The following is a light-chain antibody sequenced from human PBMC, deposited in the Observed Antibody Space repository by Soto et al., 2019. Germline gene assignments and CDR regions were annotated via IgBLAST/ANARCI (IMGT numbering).Light chain of an antibody. V-gene: IGKV3-15*01. Sequence: EIMMTQSPANLSVSPGERATISCRASQTVARNLAWYQQKRGQAPRLLIHGASTRATGVSARFSGSGSGTEFTFTISSLQSEDFAVYYCQQYHNWPPQYTFGQGTKLQIK. CDR1: QTVARN. J-gene: IGKJ2*01. CDR3: QQYHNWPPQYT. CDR2: GAS.